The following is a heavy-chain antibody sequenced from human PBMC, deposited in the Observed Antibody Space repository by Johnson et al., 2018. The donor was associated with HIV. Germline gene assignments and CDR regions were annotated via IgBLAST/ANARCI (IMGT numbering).Heavy chain of an antibody. CDR3: ARDTDDFWSGAGAFDI. J-gene: IGHJ3*02. CDR1: GFTFSSYA. D-gene: IGHD3-3*01. V-gene: IGHV3-30*03. Sequence: QVQLVESGGGVVQPGKSLRLFCAASGFTFSSYAMHWVRQAPDKGLEWVAVISNDGSNKYYADSVKGRFTISREHSKSTLNLQMNNLRAEDTAVYYCARDTDDFWSGAGAFDIWGQGTAVTVSS. CDR2: ISNDGSNK.